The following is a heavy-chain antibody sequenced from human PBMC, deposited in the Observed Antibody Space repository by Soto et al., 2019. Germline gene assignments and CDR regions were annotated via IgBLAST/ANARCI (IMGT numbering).Heavy chain of an antibody. V-gene: IGHV4-34*01. D-gene: IGHD2-15*01. CDR1: GGSFSGYY. J-gene: IGHJ5*02. Sequence: SETLSLTGAVCGGSFSGYYCSWIRQPAWKGLEWIGEINHSGITNYNPSLKSRVTISVDTSKNQFSLKLSSVTAAETAVYYCAGSYCSGCSCSQRWFEPLGQRTLVTVCS. CDR2: INHSGIT. CDR3: AGSYCSGCSCSQRWFEP.